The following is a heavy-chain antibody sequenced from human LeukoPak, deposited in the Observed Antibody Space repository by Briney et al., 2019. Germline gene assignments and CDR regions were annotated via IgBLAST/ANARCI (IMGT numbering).Heavy chain of an antibody. CDR2: INPNSGGT. J-gene: IGHJ4*02. D-gene: IGHD3-22*01. V-gene: IGHV1-2*02. CDR3: ARVRGRGDSSGFDY. Sequence: GASVTVSCKASGYTFTGYYMHWVRQAPGQGREWMGWINPNSGGTNYAQKFQGRVTMTRDTSISTAYMELSRLRSDDTAVYYCARVRGRGDSSGFDYWGQGTLVTVSS. CDR1: GYTFTGYY.